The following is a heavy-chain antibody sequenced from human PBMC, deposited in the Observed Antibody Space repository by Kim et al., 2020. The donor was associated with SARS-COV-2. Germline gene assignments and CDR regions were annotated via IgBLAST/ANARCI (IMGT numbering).Heavy chain of an antibody. Sequence: GGSLRLSCAASGFAVSSYYMSWVRQAPHKWLEWVSFMYTAGTTYYADSVKGRFTISRDNSKNTLYLQMNSLRVEDTAIYYCVRDADYGDAIGYRDYWGQGTLVTVSP. V-gene: IGHV3-53*01. CDR3: VRDADYGDAIGYRDY. CDR2: MYTAGTT. J-gene: IGHJ4*02. D-gene: IGHD4-17*01. CDR1: GFAVSSYY.